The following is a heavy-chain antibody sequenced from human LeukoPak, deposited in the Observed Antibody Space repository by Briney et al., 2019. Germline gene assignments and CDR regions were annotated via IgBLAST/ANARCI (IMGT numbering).Heavy chain of an antibody. V-gene: IGHV4-59*01. CDR3: ARARGYYYGSGSYYAFDI. CDR1: GGSISSYY. J-gene: IGHJ3*02. D-gene: IGHD3-10*01. CDR2: ICYSGST. Sequence: SETLSLTCTVSGGSISSYYWSWIRQPPGKGLEWIGYICYSGSTNYNPSLKSRVTISVDTSKNQFSLKLSSVTAADTAVYYCARARGYYYGSGSYYAFDIWGQGTMVTVSS.